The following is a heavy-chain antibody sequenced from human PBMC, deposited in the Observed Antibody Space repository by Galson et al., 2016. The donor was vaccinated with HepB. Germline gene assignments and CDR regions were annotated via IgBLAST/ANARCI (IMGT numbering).Heavy chain of an antibody. V-gene: IGHV3-23*01. CDR2: IQNSGENT. CDR1: GFTFRSYG. D-gene: IGHD1/OR15-1a*01. CDR3: ASQLWNTDY. J-gene: IGHJ4*02. Sequence: SLRLSCAVSGFTFRSYGMAWVRQAPGEGLEWVSSIQNSGENTHYADSVKGRFTISRDNSRNTLYLQMNSLRVEDTAVYYCASQLWNTDYWGQGTRVIVSS.